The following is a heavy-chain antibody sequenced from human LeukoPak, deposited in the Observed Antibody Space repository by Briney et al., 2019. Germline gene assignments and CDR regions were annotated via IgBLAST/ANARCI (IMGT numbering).Heavy chain of an antibody. J-gene: IGHJ4*02. CDR2: ISGSGGST. D-gene: IGHD1-26*01. CDR1: GFTFSSYA. Sequence: GGSLRLSCAASGFTFSSYAMSWVRQAPGKGLEWVSAISGSGGSTYYADSVKGRFTISRDNSKNSLYLQMNSLRAEDTAVYYCARDSTKSGPTDYWGQGTLVTVSS. CDR3: ARDSTKSGPTDY. V-gene: IGHV3-23*01.